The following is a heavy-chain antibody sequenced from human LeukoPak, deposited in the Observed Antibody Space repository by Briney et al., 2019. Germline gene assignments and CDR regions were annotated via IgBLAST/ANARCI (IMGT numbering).Heavy chain of an antibody. CDR1: GYSFTSYW. V-gene: IGHV5-51*07. D-gene: IGHD1-26*01. J-gene: IGHJ4*02. Sequence: GESLKISCKGSGYSFTSYWICWAHEIPGKVLEWVGIIYPTGSDIRYSPSFQGQVTISANKSISTANLQWNSLKASDTAVYYCARASSVGSTARLDYWGQGTLVTVSS. CDR2: IYPTGSDI. CDR3: ARASSVGSTARLDY.